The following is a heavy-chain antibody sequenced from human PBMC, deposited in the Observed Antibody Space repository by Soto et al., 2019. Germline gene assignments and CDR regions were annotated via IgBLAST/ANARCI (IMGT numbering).Heavy chain of an antibody. CDR2: VYFSGTT. CDR3: ARHGSY. Sequence: SETLSLTCTGSGVSITTTSYYWGWIRQPPGKGLEWIGSVYFSGTTYYNPSLKSRVTISVDTSKNHFSLRLISVTAADTAIYYCARHGSYWGQGTLVTVSS. CDR1: GVSITTTSYY. J-gene: IGHJ4*02. V-gene: IGHV4-39*01.